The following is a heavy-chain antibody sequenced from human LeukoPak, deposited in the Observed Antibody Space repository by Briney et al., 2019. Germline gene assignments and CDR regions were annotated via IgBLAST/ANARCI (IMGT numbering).Heavy chain of an antibody. J-gene: IGHJ4*02. Sequence: GASVRVSCKASGYTFTGYYMRWVRQAPGQGLEWMGWINPNSGGTNYAQKFQGRVTMTRDTSISTAYMELSRLRSDDTAVYYCARAPWRYDFWSGATFRPFFDHWGQGTLVTVSS. V-gene: IGHV1-2*02. CDR1: GYTFTGYY. CDR3: ARAPWRYDFWSGATFRPFFDH. D-gene: IGHD3-3*01. CDR2: INPNSGGT.